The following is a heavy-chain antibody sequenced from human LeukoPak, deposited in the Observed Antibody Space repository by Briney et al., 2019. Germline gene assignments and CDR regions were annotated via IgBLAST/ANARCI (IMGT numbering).Heavy chain of an antibody. D-gene: IGHD4-17*01. J-gene: IGHJ4*02. CDR3: ARDPNDYGDPIFDY. CDR1: GFTFSSYA. Sequence: GSSLRLSCAASGFTFSSYAMHWVRQAPGKGLEWVAVISYDGSNKYYADSVKGRFTISRDNSKNTLYLQMNSLRAENTAVYYCARDPNDYGDPIFDYWGQGTLVTVSS. V-gene: IGHV3-30-3*01. CDR2: ISYDGSNK.